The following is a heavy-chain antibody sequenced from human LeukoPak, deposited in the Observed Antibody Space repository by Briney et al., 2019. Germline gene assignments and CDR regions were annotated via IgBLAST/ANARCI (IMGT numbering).Heavy chain of an antibody. CDR3: ATSSGNYDILTGFSYYYGMDV. CDR2: IYYSGST. CDR1: GGSISSYD. D-gene: IGHD3-9*01. Sequence: SETLSLTCTVSGGSISSYDWSWIRQPPGKGLEWIGYIYYSGSTNYNPSLKSRVTTSVDTSKNQFSLKLSSVTAADTAVYYCATSSGNYDILTGFSYYYGMDVWGQGTTVTVSS. V-gene: IGHV4-59*01. J-gene: IGHJ6*02.